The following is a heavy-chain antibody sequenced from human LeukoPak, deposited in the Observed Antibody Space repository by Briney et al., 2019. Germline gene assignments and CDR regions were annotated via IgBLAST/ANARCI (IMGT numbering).Heavy chain of an antibody. CDR2: ISSGSGTI. V-gene: IGHV3-48*01. CDR3: AREDPYSEGMDV. D-gene: IGHD3-9*01. J-gene: IGHJ6*02. Sequence: GGSLRLSCAASGFTFSTYSMNWVRQAPGRGLEWVSYISSGSGTIYYADSVKGRFTISRDNAKNSVYLQMNSLRAEDTAVYYCAREDPYSEGMDVWGQGTSVTVSS. CDR1: GFTFSTYS.